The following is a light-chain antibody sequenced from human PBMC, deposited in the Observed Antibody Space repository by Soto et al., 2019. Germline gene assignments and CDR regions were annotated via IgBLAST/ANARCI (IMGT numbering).Light chain of an antibody. V-gene: IGKV3-11*01. CDR2: DAS. CDR1: QSVSSY. Sequence: EIVLTQSPATLSLSPGERATLSCRASQSVSSYLAWFQQKPGQAPRLLIYDASKRATGIPARFSGSGSGTDFTLTISSLEPEDLAVYSCQQRSNWSWTFGQGTKVEIK. J-gene: IGKJ1*01. CDR3: QQRSNWSWT.